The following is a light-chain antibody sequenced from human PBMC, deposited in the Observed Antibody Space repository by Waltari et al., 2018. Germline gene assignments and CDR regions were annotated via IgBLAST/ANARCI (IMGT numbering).Light chain of an antibody. CDR1: QSIGSY. Sequence: DIQMTQSPVPLSASVGDSVTITCRASQSIGSYMAWYQQKPGEAPKLLIYMASDLESGVPSRFSGRGFGTDFTLTISSLQPDDFATYYCQQYDTYFTFGPGTKVDVK. V-gene: IGKV1-5*03. CDR2: MAS. J-gene: IGKJ3*01. CDR3: QQYDTYFT.